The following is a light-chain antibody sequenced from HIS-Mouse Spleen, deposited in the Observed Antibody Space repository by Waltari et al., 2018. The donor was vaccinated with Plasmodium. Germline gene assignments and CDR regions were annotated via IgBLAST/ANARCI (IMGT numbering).Light chain of an antibody. CDR2: EVS. J-gene: IGLJ2*01. CDR3: SSYAGSNNLV. V-gene: IGLV2-8*01. Sequence: QSALTQPPSASGSPGQSVTISCPGTSSDAGGYNYVPWYQQHPGKAPKLMIYEVSKRPSGVPDRFSGSKSGNTASLTVSGLQAEDEADYYCSSYAGSNNLVFGGGTKLTVL. CDR1: SSDAGGYNY.